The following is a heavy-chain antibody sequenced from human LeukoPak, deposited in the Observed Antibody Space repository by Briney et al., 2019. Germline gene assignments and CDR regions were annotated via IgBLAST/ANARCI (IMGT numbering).Heavy chain of an antibody. CDR2: IKGDESEI. CDR3: ARDTGELPLLDS. Sequence: GGSLRLSCVASGFTFSASWMTWVRQAPGNGLEWVANIKGDESEIDQLGSVRGRFTVSRDNARNSLYLQMHSLRDEDSAVYYCARDTGELPLLDSWGQGTLVTVSS. J-gene: IGHJ4*02. V-gene: IGHV3-7*01. CDR1: GFTFSASW. D-gene: IGHD3-16*01.